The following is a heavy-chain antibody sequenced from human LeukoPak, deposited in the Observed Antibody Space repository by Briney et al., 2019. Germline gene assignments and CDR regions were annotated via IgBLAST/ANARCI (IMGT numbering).Heavy chain of an antibody. CDR2: LIGSSGST. V-gene: IGHV3-23*01. D-gene: IGHD5-12*01. Sequence: PGGSLRLSCAASGFTSTNYAMNWVRQAPGKGLEWVSGLIGSSGSTDYADSVKGRFTISRDTSKNTLFLQMNSLRAEDTAIYFCAKGAYDYIEIGYFDSWGQGTLVTVSS. J-gene: IGHJ4*02. CDR3: AKGAYDYIEIGYFDS. CDR1: GFTSTNYA.